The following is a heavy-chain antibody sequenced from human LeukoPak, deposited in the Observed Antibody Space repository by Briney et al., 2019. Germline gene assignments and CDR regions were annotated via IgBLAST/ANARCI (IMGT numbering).Heavy chain of an antibody. CDR1: GYTFTSYY. D-gene: IGHD1-1*01. J-gene: IGHJ4*02. CDR2: INPSGGST. Sequence: GASVKVSCKASGYTFTSYYMHWVPQAPGQGLEWMGIINPSGGSTSYAQKFQGRVTMTRDTSTSTVYMELSSLRSEDTAVYYCASGATRLLMDYWGQGTLVTVSS. V-gene: IGHV1-46*01. CDR3: ASGATRLLMDY.